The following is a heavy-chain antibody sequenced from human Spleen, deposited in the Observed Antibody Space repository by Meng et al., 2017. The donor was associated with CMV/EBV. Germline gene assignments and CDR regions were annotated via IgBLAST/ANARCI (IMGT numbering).Heavy chain of an antibody. D-gene: IGHD2-2*02. CDR3: ARRRGMVVVPAAILGGFDP. CDR2: ISSSSSYI. CDR1: FRPYS. J-gene: IGHJ5*02. Sequence: FRPYSMTWVRQAPGKGPEWVSSISSSSSYIYYADSVKGRFTISRDNAKNSLYLQMNSLRAEDTAVYYCARRRGMVVVPAAILGGFDPWGQGTLVTVSS. V-gene: IGHV3-21*01.